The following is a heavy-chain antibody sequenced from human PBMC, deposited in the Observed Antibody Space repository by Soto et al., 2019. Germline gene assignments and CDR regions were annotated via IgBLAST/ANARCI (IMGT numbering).Heavy chain of an antibody. D-gene: IGHD2-15*01. CDR1: GDSISSSY. J-gene: IGHJ5*02. CDR3: ARRYCSGGSCFDP. CDR2: IYYSGST. Sequence: SETLSLTCTVSGDSISSSYWSLIRQPPGKGLEWIGYIYYSGSTNYNPSLKSRVTISVDTSKNQFSLKLSSVTAADTAVYYCARRYCSGGSCFDPWGQGTLVTVSS. V-gene: IGHV4-59*08.